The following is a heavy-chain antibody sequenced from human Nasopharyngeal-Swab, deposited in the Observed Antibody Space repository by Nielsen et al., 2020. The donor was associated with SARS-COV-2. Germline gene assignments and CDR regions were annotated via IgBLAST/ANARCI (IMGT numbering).Heavy chain of an antibody. V-gene: IGHV4-59*01. CDR3: ASTDCSGGSCYSHYYYYMDV. J-gene: IGHJ6*03. Sequence: WIRQPPGKGLEWIGYIYYSGSTNYNPSLKSRVTISVDTSKNQFSLKLSSVTAADTAVYYCASTDCSGGSCYSHYYYYMDVWGKGITVTVSS. CDR2: IYYSGST. D-gene: IGHD2-15*01.